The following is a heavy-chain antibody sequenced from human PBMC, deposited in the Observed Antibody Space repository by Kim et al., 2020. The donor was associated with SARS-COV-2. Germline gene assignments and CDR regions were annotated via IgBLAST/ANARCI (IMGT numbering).Heavy chain of an antibody. CDR3: ARQIVAPTTDPLYSSALDV. CDR1: GCTFSKYG. CDR2: IYPLFGTS. Sequence: SVKVSCKTSGCTFSKYGISWVRLAPGQGLEWIGRIYPLFGTSKYAQKFQGRVTITADKSTSTAYMELNSLRSEDAAVYYCARQIVAPTTDPLYSSALDV. D-gene: IGHD2-21*01. J-gene: IGHJ6*01. V-gene: IGHV1-69*06.